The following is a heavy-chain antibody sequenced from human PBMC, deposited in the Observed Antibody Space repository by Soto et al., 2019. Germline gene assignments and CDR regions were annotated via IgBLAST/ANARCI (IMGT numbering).Heavy chain of an antibody. J-gene: IGHJ4*02. CDR3: TTGRYSSSLYFDS. D-gene: IGHD6-6*01. CDR2: IKSKSDGGTT. CDR1: GITFSKAW. V-gene: IGHV3-15*01. Sequence: EVQLVESGGGLVKPGGSLRVSCAASGITFSKAWMTWVRQAPGKGLEWVGRIKSKSDGGTTDYGVPVKGRFTISRDDSKNTLYLQMNSLKTENAAVYYCTTGRYSSSLYFDSWGQGTLVTVSS.